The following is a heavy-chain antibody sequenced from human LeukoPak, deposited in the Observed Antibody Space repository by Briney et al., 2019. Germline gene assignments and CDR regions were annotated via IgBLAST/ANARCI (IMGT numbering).Heavy chain of an antibody. J-gene: IGHJ4*02. V-gene: IGHV3-30*01. Sequence: PGRSLRLSCAASGFTFSSYAMHWVRQAPGKGLEWVAVISYDGSNKYYADSVKGRFTISRDNSKNTLYLQMNSLRAEDTAVYYCARAIVGATPIDYWGQGTLVTVSS. CDR2: ISYDGSNK. D-gene: IGHD1-26*01. CDR3: ARAIVGATPIDY. CDR1: GFTFSSYA.